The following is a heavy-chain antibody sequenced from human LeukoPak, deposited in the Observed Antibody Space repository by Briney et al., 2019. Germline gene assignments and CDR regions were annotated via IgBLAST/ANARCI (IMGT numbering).Heavy chain of an antibody. V-gene: IGHV5-51*01. CDR1: GYNFTNYS. J-gene: IGHJ4*02. CDR2: IYPGDSET. Sequence: GESLKISSKVSGYNFTNYSIAWLRQMPGKGLEWMGHIYPGDSETRYSPSFQGQVTISVDKSISTAYLQWSGLKASDTAIYYCARATGIALCPPYWGQGTLVTVSS. CDR3: ARATGIALCPPY. D-gene: IGHD6-13*01.